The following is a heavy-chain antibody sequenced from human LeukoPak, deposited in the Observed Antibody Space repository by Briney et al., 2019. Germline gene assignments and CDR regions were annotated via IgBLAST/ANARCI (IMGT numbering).Heavy chain of an antibody. CDR3: AIYMGGDVAKRFTWFDS. J-gene: IGHJ5*01. V-gene: IGHV5-51*01. CDR2: IYPGDSDT. D-gene: IGHD3-16*01. Sequence: GESLKISCKGSGNRFTSYWIAWVRRMPGKGLEWVGIIYPGDSDTRYSPSFQGQVTISADKSISTAYLQWSSLKASDTAMYYCAIYMGGDVAKRFTWFDSWGQGTLVTVSS. CDR1: GNRFTSYW.